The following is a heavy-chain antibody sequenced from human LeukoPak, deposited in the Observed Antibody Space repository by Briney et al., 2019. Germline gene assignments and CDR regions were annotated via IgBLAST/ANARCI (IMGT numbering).Heavy chain of an antibody. CDR1: GGSISSSSYY. Sequence: SETLSLTCTVSGGSISSSSYYWGWIRQPPGKGLEWIGSIYYGGNTNYNPSLKSRVSISVDTSNNQFSLKLSSVTAADTAVYYCARGAVAAPYDVFDIWGQGTMVTVSS. CDR2: IYYGGNT. J-gene: IGHJ3*02. D-gene: IGHD6-19*01. V-gene: IGHV4-39*07. CDR3: ARGAVAAPYDVFDI.